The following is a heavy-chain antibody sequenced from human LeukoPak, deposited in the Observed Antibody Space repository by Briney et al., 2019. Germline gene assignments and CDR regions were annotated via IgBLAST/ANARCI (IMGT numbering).Heavy chain of an antibody. Sequence: KASETLSLTCNVSGGSIRGYYWSWIRQPPEKGLEWIGYIYSSGSTNYNPSLKSRVTMSVDTSKNQFSLKVSSATAADTAVYYCARDGYYNILTGNFNWYFDLWGRGTLVTVSS. CDR1: GGSIRGYY. V-gene: IGHV4-59*01. CDR3: ARDGYYNILTGNFNWYFDL. D-gene: IGHD3-9*01. CDR2: IYSSGST. J-gene: IGHJ2*01.